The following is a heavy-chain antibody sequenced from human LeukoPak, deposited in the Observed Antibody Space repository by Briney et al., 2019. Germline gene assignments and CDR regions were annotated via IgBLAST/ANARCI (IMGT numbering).Heavy chain of an antibody. CDR1: RGSISSYY. Sequence: PSETLSLTCTVSRGSISSYYWSWIRQPPGQGLEWIGYIYYSGSTDYNPSLKSRVNISVDTSKNQFSLKLCSVTAADTAVYFCARVRVSSGFHPWYFDYWGQGTLVTVSS. V-gene: IGHV4-59*01. CDR2: IYYSGST. D-gene: IGHD3-22*01. CDR3: ARVRVSSGFHPWYFDY. J-gene: IGHJ4*02.